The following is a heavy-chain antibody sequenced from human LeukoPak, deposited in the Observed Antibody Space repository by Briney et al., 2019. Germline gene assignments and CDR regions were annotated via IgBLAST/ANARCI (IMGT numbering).Heavy chain of an antibody. V-gene: IGHV3-48*03. D-gene: IGHD3-16*02. Sequence: GGSLRLSCAASGFTFSSYEMNWVRQAPGKGLEWVSYISSSGSHMYYADSVKGRFTISRDHAKNSLYLQMNSLRAEDTAVYFCARLTFGGVIGFDYWGQGTLVTVSS. J-gene: IGHJ4*02. CDR2: ISSSGSHM. CDR1: GFTFSSYE. CDR3: ARLTFGGVIGFDY.